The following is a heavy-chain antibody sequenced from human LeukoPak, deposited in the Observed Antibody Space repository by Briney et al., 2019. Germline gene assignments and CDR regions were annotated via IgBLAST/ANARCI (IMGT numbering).Heavy chain of an antibody. CDR3: ARGDPHADL. V-gene: IGHV3-48*03. CDR1: GFDLSTYE. CDR2: ITISGHTE. J-gene: IGHJ5*02. Sequence: PGGSLRLSCAASGFDLSTYEMNWVRQAPGKGLEWIADITISGHTENYADSVKGRFTISRDNARTSLYLQMNSLRAEDTGVYYCARGDPHADLWGQGTLVTVSS.